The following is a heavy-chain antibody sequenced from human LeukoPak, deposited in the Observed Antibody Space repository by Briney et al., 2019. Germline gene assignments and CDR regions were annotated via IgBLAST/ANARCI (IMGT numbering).Heavy chain of an antibody. CDR3: VRDGPAFLDFDY. CDR2: TKPDGSQK. V-gene: IGHV3-7*01. Sequence: PGGSLRLSCVASGFSFNGDWMNWVRQTPGKGLEWVANTKPDGSQKYYVDSVKGRFAISRDNARKSLFLQMDSLRAEDTAVYYCVRDGPAFLDFDYWGQGTLVTVSS. J-gene: IGHJ4*02. D-gene: IGHD2-2*01. CDR1: GFSFNGDW.